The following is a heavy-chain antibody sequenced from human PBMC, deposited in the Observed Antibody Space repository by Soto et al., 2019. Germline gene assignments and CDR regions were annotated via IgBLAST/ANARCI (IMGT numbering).Heavy chain of an antibody. J-gene: IGHJ6*02. Sequence: GGSLRLSCAASGFTFSSYGMHWVRQAPGKGLEWVAIVSYDGSNKFYSDSVKGRFTISRDNSKNTLYLQMNSLRAEDTAVYYCAKGEGGSSSSPRYSGMDVWGQGTTVTVSS. CDR3: AKGEGGSSSSPRYSGMDV. CDR1: GFTFSSYG. CDR2: VSYDGSNK. V-gene: IGHV3-30*18. D-gene: IGHD6-6*01.